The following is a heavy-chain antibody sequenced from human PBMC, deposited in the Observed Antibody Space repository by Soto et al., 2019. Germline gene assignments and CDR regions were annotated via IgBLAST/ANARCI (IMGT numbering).Heavy chain of an antibody. D-gene: IGHD2-21*02. CDR3: AKRGRGNSES. CDR1: GFTFDNYA. Sequence: EVQLLESGGGLVQPGGSLRLSCAASGFTFDNYAMSWVRQTPGKGLEWVSGISGSGATTSYADSVKGRFTISRDNSKNTLFLQMNSLRAEDTAIYYCAKRGRGNSESWGQGTLVTVSS. J-gene: IGHJ5*02. V-gene: IGHV3-23*01. CDR2: ISGSGATT.